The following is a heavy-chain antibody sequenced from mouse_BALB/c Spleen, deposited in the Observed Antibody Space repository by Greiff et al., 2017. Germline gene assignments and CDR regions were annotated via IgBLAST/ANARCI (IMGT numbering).Heavy chain of an antibody. V-gene: IGHV5-6*01. CDR2: ISSGGSYT. Sequence: EVQVVESGGDLVKPGGSLKLSCAASGFTFSSYGMSWVRQTPDKRLEWVATISSGGSYTYYPDSVKGRFTISRDNPKNTLFLQMTSLRSEDTAMYYCASPYDYDEGAFFAYWGQGTLVTVSA. J-gene: IGHJ3*01. CDR3: ASPYDYDEGAFFAY. D-gene: IGHD2-4*01. CDR1: GFTFSSYG.